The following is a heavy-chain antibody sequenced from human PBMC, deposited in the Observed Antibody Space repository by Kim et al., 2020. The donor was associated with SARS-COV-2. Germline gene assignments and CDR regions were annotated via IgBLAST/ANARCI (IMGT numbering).Heavy chain of an antibody. D-gene: IGHD2-2*01. CDR3: VPASYDS. V-gene: IGHV3-49*02. Sequence: DFGGATEYAASVKGRFIISRDDSKSIVYLQMNSLKSDDTGVYYCVPASYDSGGQGTLVTVSS. CDR2: DFGGAT. J-gene: IGHJ4*02.